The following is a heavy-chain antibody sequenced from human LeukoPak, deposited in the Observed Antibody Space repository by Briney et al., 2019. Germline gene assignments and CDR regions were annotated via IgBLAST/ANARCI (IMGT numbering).Heavy chain of an antibody. J-gene: IGHJ4*02. V-gene: IGHV1-18*01. CDR1: GYTFTSYG. CDR2: ISAYNGNT. Sequence: ASVEVSCKASGYTFTSYGISWVRQAPGQGLEWMGWISAYNGNTNYAQKLQGRVTMTTDTSTSTAYMELRSLRSDNTAVYYCARGSEGFYDSSGYPTWGQGTLVTVSS. D-gene: IGHD3-22*01. CDR3: ARGSEGFYDSSGYPT.